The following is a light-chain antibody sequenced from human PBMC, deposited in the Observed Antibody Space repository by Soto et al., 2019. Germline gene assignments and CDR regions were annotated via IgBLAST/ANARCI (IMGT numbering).Light chain of an antibody. CDR1: SSDVGSYNL. J-gene: IGLJ2*01. Sequence: QSVLTQPASVSGSPAQSITISCTGTSSDVGSYNLVSWYQHHPGKAPKLMIYEVSKRPSGVSDRFSGSKSGNTASLTISGLQAEDEADYYCCSYAGTSTYVLFGGGTQLTVL. CDR2: EVS. CDR3: CSYAGTSTYVL. V-gene: IGLV2-23*02.